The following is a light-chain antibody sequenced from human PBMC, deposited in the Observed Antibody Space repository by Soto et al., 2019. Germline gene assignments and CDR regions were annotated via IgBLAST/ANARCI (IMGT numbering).Light chain of an antibody. CDR2: GAS. V-gene: IGKV1-39*01. J-gene: IGKJ3*01. CDR3: QQSYSTPFT. CDR1: EAISHY. Sequence: IHMTQSPSSLSASIGDRVTITCRASEAISHYLNWYQQKPGKAPKLLIYGASKLQSGVPSRFSGSGSGTDFTLTITSLQGEDFATYYCQQSYSTPFTFGPGTKVDIK.